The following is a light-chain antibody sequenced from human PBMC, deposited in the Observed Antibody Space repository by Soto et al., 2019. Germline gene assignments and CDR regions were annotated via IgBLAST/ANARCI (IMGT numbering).Light chain of an antibody. CDR2: TTS. V-gene: IGKV1-39*01. J-gene: IGKJ4*01. Sequence: DIQMTQSPSSLSASVGDRVTITCRASQTIDKDLNWYQEKPGKAPKLLIYTTSTLQSEVPSRFSGSGSETDFTLTIGSLQPEDFATYYCQQSYSTPLTFGGGTKVEIK. CDR3: QQSYSTPLT. CDR1: QTIDKD.